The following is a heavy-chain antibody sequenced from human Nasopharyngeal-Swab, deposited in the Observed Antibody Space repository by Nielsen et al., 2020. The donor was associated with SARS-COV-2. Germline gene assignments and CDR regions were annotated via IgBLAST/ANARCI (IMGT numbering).Heavy chain of an antibody. CDR3: ARRYGSSWYFGMDV. V-gene: IGHV3-66*01. Sequence: WIRQPPGKGLEWVSVIYSGGSTYYADSVKGRFTISRDNSKNTLYLQVNSLRAEDTAVYYCARRYGSSWYFGMDVWGQGTTVTVSS. CDR2: IYSGGST. D-gene: IGHD6-13*01. J-gene: IGHJ6*02.